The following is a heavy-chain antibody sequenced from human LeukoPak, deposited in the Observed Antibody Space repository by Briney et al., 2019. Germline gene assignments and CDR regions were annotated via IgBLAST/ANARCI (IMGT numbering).Heavy chain of an antibody. Sequence: SVKVSFKASGGTFSSYTISWVRQAPGQGLEWMGRIIPILGIANYAQKFQGRVTITADKSTSTAYMELSSLRSEDTAVYYCARGPSLGDRFDPWGQGTLVTVSS. CDR2: IIPILGIA. CDR3: ARGPSLGDRFDP. CDR1: GGTFSSYT. J-gene: IGHJ5*02. V-gene: IGHV1-69*02. D-gene: IGHD3-10*01.